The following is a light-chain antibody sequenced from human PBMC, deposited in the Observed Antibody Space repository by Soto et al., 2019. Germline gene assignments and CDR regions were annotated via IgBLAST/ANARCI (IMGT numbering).Light chain of an antibody. Sequence: QTVVTQEPSFSVSPGGTVTFTCGLTSASVSITHYPSWYQQTPGQAPRTLIYSTNTRSSGVPDRFSGSILGNKAALTITGAQADDECDYYCVLHVGIGIGVFGGGTKLTVL. V-gene: IGLV8-61*01. CDR3: VLHVGIGIGV. CDR1: SASVSITHY. CDR2: STN. J-gene: IGLJ3*02.